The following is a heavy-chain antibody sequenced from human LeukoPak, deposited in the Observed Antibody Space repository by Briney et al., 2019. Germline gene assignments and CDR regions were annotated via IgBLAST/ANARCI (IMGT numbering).Heavy chain of an antibody. CDR1: GGSISSSSYY. D-gene: IGHD6-13*01. J-gene: IGHJ3*02. CDR2: IYYSGST. Sequence: SETLSLTCTVSGGSISSSSYYWGWIRQPPGKGLEWIGSIYYSGSTYYNPSLKSRVTISVDTSKNQFSLKLSSVTAADTAVYYCARGSQLEDAFDIWGQGTMVTVSS. CDR3: ARGSQLEDAFDI. V-gene: IGHV4-39*07.